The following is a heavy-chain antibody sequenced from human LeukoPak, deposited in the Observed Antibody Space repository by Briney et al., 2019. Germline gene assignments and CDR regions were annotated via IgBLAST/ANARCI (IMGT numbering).Heavy chain of an antibody. CDR1: GGSISSYY. D-gene: IGHD1-26*01. Sequence: SETLSLTCTVSGGSISSYYWSWIRQPPGKGLEWIGYIYYSGSTNYNPSLKSRVTISVDTSKNQVSLKLSSVTAADTAVYYCARDRYGGFDYWGQGTLVTVSS. J-gene: IGHJ4*02. CDR2: IYYSGST. V-gene: IGHV4-59*01. CDR3: ARDRYGGFDY.